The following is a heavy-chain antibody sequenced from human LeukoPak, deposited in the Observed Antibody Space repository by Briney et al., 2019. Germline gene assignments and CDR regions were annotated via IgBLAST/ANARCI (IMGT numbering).Heavy chain of an antibody. V-gene: IGHV1-2*02. D-gene: IGHD3-10*01. CDR2: INPNSGGT. Sequence: ASVKVSCKASGYTFTGYYMHWVRQAPGQGLEWMGWINPNSGGTNYAQKFQGRVTMTRDTSISTAYMELSRLRSDDTAVYYCARDAKLLWFGELLWGAFDIWGQGTMVTVSS. CDR3: ARDAKLLWFGELLWGAFDI. J-gene: IGHJ3*02. CDR1: GYTFTGYY.